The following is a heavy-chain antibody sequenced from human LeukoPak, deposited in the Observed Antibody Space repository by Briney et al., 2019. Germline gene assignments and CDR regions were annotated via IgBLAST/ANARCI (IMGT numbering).Heavy chain of an antibody. V-gene: IGHV1-2*06. CDR1: GYTVTRYY. J-gene: IGHJ4*02. D-gene: IGHD3-22*01. CDR3: ARGRNSVYYFNVVAPSYFDY. CDR2: INPNSGGT. Sequence: ASVKVSCKASGYTVTRYYMHWVRQAPGQGLEWMGRINPNSGGTNYAQKFQGRVTMTRDTSINTAYMDLSRLRSDDTAVYYCARGRNSVYYFNVVAPSYFDYWGQGTLVTVSS.